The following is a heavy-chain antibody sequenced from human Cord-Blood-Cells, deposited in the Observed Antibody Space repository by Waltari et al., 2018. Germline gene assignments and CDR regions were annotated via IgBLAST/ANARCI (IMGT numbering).Heavy chain of an antibody. Sequence: QVQLQESGPGLVKPSGTLSLTCAVSGGPIRSSNWWSWVGQPPGKGLEWIGEIYQSGSTNYNPSLKSRVTISVDKSKNQFSLKLSSVTAADTAVYYCARLGRAAAAGKRWFDPWGQGTLVTVAS. CDR2: IYQSGST. J-gene: IGHJ5*02. CDR1: GGPIRSSNW. D-gene: IGHD6-13*01. CDR3: ARLGRAAAAGKRWFDP. V-gene: IGHV4-4*02.